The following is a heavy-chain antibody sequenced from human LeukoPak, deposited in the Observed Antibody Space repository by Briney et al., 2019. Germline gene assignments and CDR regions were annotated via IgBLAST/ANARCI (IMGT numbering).Heavy chain of an antibody. V-gene: IGHV3-66*02. D-gene: IGHD3-22*01. Sequence: GRSLRLSCAASGFTVSSNYMSWVRQAPGKGLEWVSVIYSGGSTYYADSVKGRFTISRDNSKNTLYLQMNSLRAEDTAVYYCARDPVNYYDSSGYYLWGQGTLVTVSS. CDR1: GFTVSSNY. J-gene: IGHJ5*02. CDR2: IYSGGST. CDR3: ARDPVNYYDSSGYYL.